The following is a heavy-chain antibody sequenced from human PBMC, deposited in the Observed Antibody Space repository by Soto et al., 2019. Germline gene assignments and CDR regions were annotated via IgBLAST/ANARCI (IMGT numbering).Heavy chain of an antibody. Sequence: ASVKVSCKASGYTFTSYGISWVRQAPGQGLEWMGWISAYNGNTNYAQKFQGRVTMTTDTSTTTAYMELRSLRSDDTAVYYCARSYDILTGYDRFDPWGQGTLVTVSS. J-gene: IGHJ5*02. V-gene: IGHV1-18*01. CDR1: GYTFTSYG. D-gene: IGHD3-9*01. CDR3: ARSYDILTGYDRFDP. CDR2: ISAYNGNT.